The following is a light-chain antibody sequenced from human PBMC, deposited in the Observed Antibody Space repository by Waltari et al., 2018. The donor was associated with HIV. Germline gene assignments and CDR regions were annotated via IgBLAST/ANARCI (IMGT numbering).Light chain of an antibody. V-gene: IGLV8-61*01. Sequence: QTVVTQEPSFSVSPGGTVTLTCGLNSGSVSTSYYPSWYQQTPGQAPRTLISSTNSRSSGVPDRFSGSILGNKAALTITGAQADDECDYYCALYMGSAILFGGGTKLTVL. CDR2: STN. CDR3: ALYMGSAIL. CDR1: SGSVSTSYY. J-gene: IGLJ2*01.